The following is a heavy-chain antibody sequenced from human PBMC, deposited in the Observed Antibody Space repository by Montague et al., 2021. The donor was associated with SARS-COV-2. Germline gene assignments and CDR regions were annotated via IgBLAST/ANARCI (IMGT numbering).Heavy chain of an antibody. CDR1: GFSLSTSGMC. Sequence: PALVKPTQTLTLTCTFSGFSLSTSGMCVSWIRQPPGKALEWLALIDWDDDKYYSTSLKIRLTISKDTSKNQVVLTMTNMDPVDTATYYCARMTTVTYPYYYYYGMDVWGQGTTVTVSS. D-gene: IGHD4-17*01. CDR2: IDWDDDK. CDR3: ARMTTVTYPYYYYYGMDV. V-gene: IGHV2-70*01. J-gene: IGHJ6*02.